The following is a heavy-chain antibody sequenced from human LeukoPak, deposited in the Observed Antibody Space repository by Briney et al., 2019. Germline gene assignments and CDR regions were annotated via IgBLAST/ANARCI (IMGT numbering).Heavy chain of an antibody. CDR2: INTDGSST. CDR3: ASTTMAIPGDY. Sequence: PGGSLRLSCAASGFTFSNYWMHWVRQAPGKGLVWVSRINTDGSSTNYADSVKGRFTSSRDNAKNTLYLQMNSLRGEDTAVYYCASTTMAIPGDYWGQGTLVTVSS. D-gene: IGHD5-18*01. J-gene: IGHJ4*02. V-gene: IGHV3-74*01. CDR1: GFTFSNYW.